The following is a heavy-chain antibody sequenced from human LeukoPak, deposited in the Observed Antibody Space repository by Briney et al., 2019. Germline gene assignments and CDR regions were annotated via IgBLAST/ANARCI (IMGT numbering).Heavy chain of an antibody. D-gene: IGHD6-19*01. CDR1: GFTFDDYG. Sequence: GGSLSLSCAASGFTFDDYGMSWVRHAPGKGLEWVSGINWNGGSTGYADSVKGRFTISRDNAKNSLYLQMNSLTADDVAFYYCTRSTGWYNYFDYWGQGALVTVSS. J-gene: IGHJ4*02. V-gene: IGHV3-20*04. CDR2: INWNGGST. CDR3: TRSTGWYNYFDY.